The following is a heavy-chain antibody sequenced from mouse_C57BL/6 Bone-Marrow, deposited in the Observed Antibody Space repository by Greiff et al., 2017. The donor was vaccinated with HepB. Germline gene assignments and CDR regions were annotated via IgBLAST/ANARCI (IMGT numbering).Heavy chain of an antibody. J-gene: IGHJ4*01. Sequence: DVQLQESGPGLAKPSQTLSLTCSVTGYSITSDYWNWIRKFPGNKLEYMGYISYSGSTYYNPSLKSRISITRDTSKNQYYLQLNSVTTEDTATYYCASLYYSNSYAMDYWGQGTSVTVSS. CDR3: ASLYYSNSYAMDY. CDR1: GYSITSDY. CDR2: ISYSGST. D-gene: IGHD2-5*01. V-gene: IGHV3-8*01.